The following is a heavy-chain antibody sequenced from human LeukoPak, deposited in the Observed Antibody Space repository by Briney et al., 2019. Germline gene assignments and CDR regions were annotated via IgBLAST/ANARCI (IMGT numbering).Heavy chain of an antibody. CDR3: ARNSASDCYFDY. Sequence: PGGSLRLSCAASGFTFSNHAMHWVRQTPGKGLEWVAVISFDATKKYYADSVKGRFTVSRDNFKNTLYLQMNSLRPEDMAIYYCARNSASDCYFDYWGQGTLVTVSS. D-gene: IGHD2-21*02. V-gene: IGHV3-30-3*01. J-gene: IGHJ4*02. CDR1: GFTFSNHA. CDR2: ISFDATKK.